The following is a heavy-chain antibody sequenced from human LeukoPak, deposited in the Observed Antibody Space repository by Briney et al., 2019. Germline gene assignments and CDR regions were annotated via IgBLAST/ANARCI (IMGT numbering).Heavy chain of an antibody. CDR3: ARGAQYYDSSGYYQSAFDI. D-gene: IGHD3-22*01. CDR1: GFTFSSYA. V-gene: IGHV3-30-3*01. J-gene: IGHJ3*02. Sequence: GRSLRLSCAASGFTFSSYAMHWVRQAPGKGLEWVAVISYDGSNKYYADSVKGRFTISRDNSKNTLYLQMNSLRAGDTAVYYCARGAQYYDSSGYYQSAFDIWGQGTMVTVSS. CDR2: ISYDGSNK.